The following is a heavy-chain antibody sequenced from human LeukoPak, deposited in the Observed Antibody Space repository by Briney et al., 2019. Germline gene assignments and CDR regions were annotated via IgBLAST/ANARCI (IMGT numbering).Heavy chain of an antibody. CDR1: GYTFTGYY. CDR3: ARDRLAIYGSGSYNY. Sequence: GASVKVSCKASGYTFTGYYMHWVRQAPGQGLEWMGRINPNSGGTNYAQKFQGRVTMTRDTSISTAYMELSRLRSDDTAVYYCARDRLAIYGSGSYNYWGREPWSPSPQ. CDR2: INPNSGGT. J-gene: IGHJ4*02. V-gene: IGHV1-2*06. D-gene: IGHD3-10*01.